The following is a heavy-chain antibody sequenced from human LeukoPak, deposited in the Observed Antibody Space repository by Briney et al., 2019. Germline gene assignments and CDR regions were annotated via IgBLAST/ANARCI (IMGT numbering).Heavy chain of an antibody. J-gene: IGHJ4*02. D-gene: IGHD3-10*01. CDR2: VVTTGDT. CDR3: ARGVRRPGSGSYSIRYFDF. CDR1: GFTFSNYD. V-gene: IGHV3-13*01. Sequence: GGFLRLSCAASGFTFSNYDMHWVRQVTGKGLEWVSTVVTTGDTYYSGSVKGRFTISRENAKNSLYLQMNSLRAGDTAVYYCARGVRRPGSGSYSIRYFDFWGQGTLVTVSS.